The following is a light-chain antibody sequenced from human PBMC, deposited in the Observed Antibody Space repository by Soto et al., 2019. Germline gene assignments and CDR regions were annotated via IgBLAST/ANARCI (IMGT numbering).Light chain of an antibody. CDR2: GAS. J-gene: IGKJ4*01. CDR1: QSVSSSY. V-gene: IGKV3-20*01. Sequence: EIVLTQSPGTLSLSPGERATLSCRASQSVSSSYLAWYQQKSGQAPRLLIYGASSRATGIPDRFSVSGSGTDFSLTISRLEPEDFAVYYCQQFGNSPPITFGGGTKVEI. CDR3: QQFGNSPPIT.